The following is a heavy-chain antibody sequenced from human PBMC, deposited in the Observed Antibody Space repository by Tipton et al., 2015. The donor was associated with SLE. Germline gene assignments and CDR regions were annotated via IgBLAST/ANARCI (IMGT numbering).Heavy chain of an antibody. Sequence: GSLRLSCAASGFIFSSYWMHWVRQAPGKGLVWVSRINIYGSNTSYADSVKGRFTISRDNAKKSLYLQMNSLRAEDTAVYYCARDGPGIVGDVGNLDYWGQGTLVTVSS. CDR3: ARDGPGIVGDVGNLDY. V-gene: IGHV3-74*01. CDR1: GFIFSSYW. CDR2: INIYGSNT. D-gene: IGHD1-26*01. J-gene: IGHJ4*02.